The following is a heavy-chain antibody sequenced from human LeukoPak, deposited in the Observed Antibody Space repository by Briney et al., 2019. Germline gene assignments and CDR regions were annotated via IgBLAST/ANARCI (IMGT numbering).Heavy chain of an antibody. CDR3: ASTLSGAPDY. D-gene: IGHD1-26*01. J-gene: IGHJ4*02. V-gene: IGHV4-39*07. CDR2: ISYSGST. Sequence: SETLSLTCTVSGGSISSSSYYWGWIRQPPGKGLEWIGSISYSGSTYYNSSLKSRVTIPVDTSKNQFSLKLSSVTAADTAVYYCASTLSGAPDYWGQGTLVTVSS. CDR1: GGSISSSSYY.